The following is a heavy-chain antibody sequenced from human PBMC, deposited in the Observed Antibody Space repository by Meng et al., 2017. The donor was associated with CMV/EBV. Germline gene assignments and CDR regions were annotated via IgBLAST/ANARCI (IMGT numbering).Heavy chain of an antibody. D-gene: IGHD1-26*01. CDR3: ARDIDSGSY. CDR2: ISYDGSNK. J-gene: IGHJ4*02. V-gene: IGHV3-30-3*01. CDR1: GFTFSSYA. Sequence: GESLKISCAASGFTFSSYAMHWVRQAPGKGLEWVAVISYDGSNKYYADSVKGRFTISRDNSKNTQYLQMNSLRAEDTAVYYCARDIDSGSYWGQGTLVTVSS.